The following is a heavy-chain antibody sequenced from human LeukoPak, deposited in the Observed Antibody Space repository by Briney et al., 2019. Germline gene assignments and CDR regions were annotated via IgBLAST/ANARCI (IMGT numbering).Heavy chain of an antibody. V-gene: IGHV1-2*02. CDR3: ARDYYDSSGYYFSFAY. CDR1: GYTFTGYY. Sequence: GASVKVSCKASGYTFTGYYMHWVRQAPGQGLEWVGWINPNSGGTNYAQKFQGRVTMTRDTSISTAYMELSGLRSDDTAVYYCARDYYDSSGYYFSFAYGGQGTLVTVSS. CDR2: INPNSGGT. D-gene: IGHD3-22*01. J-gene: IGHJ4*02.